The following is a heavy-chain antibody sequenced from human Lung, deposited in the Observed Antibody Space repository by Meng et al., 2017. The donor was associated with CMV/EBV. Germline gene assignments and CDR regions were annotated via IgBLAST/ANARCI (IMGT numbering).Heavy chain of an antibody. Sequence: LXCTVSGGXISSYYWSWIRQLPGKGLEWIGYIYYSGSTNYNPSLKRRITRSVDTSKNQFSLKLSSLTAADTAVYYCARDLGYCGSTSFDYYYGMDVWXQGTTVTVSS. CDR3: ARDLGYCGSTSFDYYYGMDV. CDR2: IYYSGST. J-gene: IGHJ6*02. D-gene: IGHD2-2*01. CDR1: GGXISSYY. V-gene: IGHV4-59*01.